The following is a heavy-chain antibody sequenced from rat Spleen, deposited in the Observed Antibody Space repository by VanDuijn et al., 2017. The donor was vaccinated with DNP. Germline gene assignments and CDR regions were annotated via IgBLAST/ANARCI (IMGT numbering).Heavy chain of an antibody. D-gene: IGHD5-1*01. J-gene: IGHJ3*01. Sequence: EVQLMESGGDLVQPERSMKLSCAASGFTFTNYDMAWVRQAPTKGLEWVASISTGGGNTYYLDSVKGRFTVSRDDAKTTLYLQMNSLRSEDTATYYCTRGANWEGNWFAYWGQGTLVTVSS. CDR2: ISTGGGNT. CDR1: GFTFTNYD. CDR3: TRGANWEGNWFAY. V-gene: IGHV5-25*01.